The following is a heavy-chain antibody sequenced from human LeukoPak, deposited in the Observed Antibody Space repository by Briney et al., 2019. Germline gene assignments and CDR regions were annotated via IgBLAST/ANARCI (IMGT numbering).Heavy chain of an antibody. CDR3: AKDHDYGDYADAFDI. CDR1: GYTFTSYG. D-gene: IGHD4-17*01. CDR2: ISAYNGNT. Sequence: ASVKVSCKASGYTFTSYGISWVRQAPGQGLEWMGWISAYNGNTNYAQKLQGRVTMTTDTSTSTAYMELRSLRSDDTAVYYCAKDHDYGDYADAFDIWGQGTMVTVSS. V-gene: IGHV1-18*01. J-gene: IGHJ3*02.